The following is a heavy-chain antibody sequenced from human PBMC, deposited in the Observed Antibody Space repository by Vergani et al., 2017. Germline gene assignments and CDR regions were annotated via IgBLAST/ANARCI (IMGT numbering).Heavy chain of an antibody. V-gene: IGHV4-61*02. CDR1: GGSISSGGYF. CDR3: ARDTTYDYILDS. Sequence: QVQLQESGPGLAKPSQTLSLTCTVSGGSISSGGYFWSWIRQPAGKRLEWIGRIYSSGSTDYNPSLKSRVTISLDTSKNQFSLRLSSVTAADTAVYYFARDTTYDYILDSWGQGTLVTVSS. D-gene: IGHD3-9*01. CDR2: IYSSGST. J-gene: IGHJ4*02.